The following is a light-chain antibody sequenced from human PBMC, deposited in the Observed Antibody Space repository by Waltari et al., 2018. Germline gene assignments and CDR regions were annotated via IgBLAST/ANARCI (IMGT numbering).Light chain of an antibody. CDR1: QSLLHSNGNTY. J-gene: IGKJ4*01. V-gene: IGKV2-40*01. CDR3: VQAIAFPLT. CDR2: GGS. Sequence: DIVMTQTPLSLPITPGEPASISCRSSQSLLHSNGNTYLHWYLQKPGQSPQLLIYGGSNRASGVPDRFSGSGSGTDFTLKITKVEAEDVGIYYCVQAIAFPLTVGGGTTVEIK.